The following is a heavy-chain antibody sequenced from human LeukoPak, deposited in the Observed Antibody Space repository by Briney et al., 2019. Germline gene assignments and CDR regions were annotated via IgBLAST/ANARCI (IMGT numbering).Heavy chain of an antibody. Sequence: SETLSLTCIVSGGSIASADDYWGWIRQTPGKGLEWIGSYDYSGRTYYNPSLRSRVTISGDSSKNQFSLKLNSVTAADTAVYYCVRQTGYSGSTSCHVVLGVLWGRGSPVTVSS. D-gene: IGHD1-7*01. CDR2: YDYSGRT. J-gene: IGHJ2*01. CDR1: GGSIASADDY. V-gene: IGHV4-39*01. CDR3: VRQTGYSGSTSCHVVLGVL.